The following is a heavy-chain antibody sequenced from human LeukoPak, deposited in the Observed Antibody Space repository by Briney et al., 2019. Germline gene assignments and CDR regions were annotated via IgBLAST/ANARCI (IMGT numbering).Heavy chain of an antibody. CDR2: IYYSGST. CDR1: GGSISSYY. Sequence: PSETLSLTCTVSGGSISSYYWSWIRQPPGKGLEWIGYIYYSGSTNYSPSLKSRVTISVDTSKNQFSLKLSSVTAADTAVYYCARDPFYDSSGYSIGLAFDIWGQGTMVTVSS. V-gene: IGHV4-59*01. D-gene: IGHD3-22*01. CDR3: ARDPFYDSSGYSIGLAFDI. J-gene: IGHJ3*02.